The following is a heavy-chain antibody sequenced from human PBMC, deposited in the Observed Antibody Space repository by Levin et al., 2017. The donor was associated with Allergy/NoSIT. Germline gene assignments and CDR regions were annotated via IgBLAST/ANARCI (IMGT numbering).Heavy chain of an antibody. D-gene: IGHD1-7*01. Sequence: SETLSLTCTVSGDSISSKPLYWGWIRQSPGKGLEWIGNTYYSGATSHYNPSLKSRVTISVDTSKNQFTLSLTSVTAADTAVYYCGREMELQGRGNWFYPWGQGILVTVSA. V-gene: IGHV4-39*02. J-gene: IGHJ5*02. CDR2: TYYSGATS. CDR3: GREMELQGRGNWFYP. CDR1: GDSISSKPLY.